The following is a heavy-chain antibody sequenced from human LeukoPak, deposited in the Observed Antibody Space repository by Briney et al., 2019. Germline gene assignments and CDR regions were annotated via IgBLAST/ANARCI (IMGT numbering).Heavy chain of an antibody. J-gene: IGHJ3*02. CDR3: ARHSITMIMGDAFDI. V-gene: IGHV1-18*01. CDR1: GDTFTSYG. Sequence: ASVKVSCKASGDTFTSYGISWVRQAPGQGLEWMGWISAYNGNTNYAQKLQGRVTMTTDTSTSTAYMELRSLRSDDTAVYYCARHSITMIMGDAFDIWGQGTMVTVSS. CDR2: ISAYNGNT. D-gene: IGHD3-22*01.